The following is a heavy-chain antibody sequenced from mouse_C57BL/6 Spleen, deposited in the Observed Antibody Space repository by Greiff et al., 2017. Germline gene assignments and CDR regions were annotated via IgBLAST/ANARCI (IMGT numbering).Heavy chain of an antibody. CDR1: GYTFTSYW. CDR2: IHPNSGST. J-gene: IGHJ3*01. V-gene: IGHV1-64*01. CDR3: AREVVTWFAY. Sequence: QVQLQQPGAELVKPGASVKLSCKASGYTFTSYWMHWVKQRPGQGLEWIGMIHPNSGSTNYNEKFKSKATLTVDKSSSTAYMQLSSLTSADSAVYYCAREVVTWFAYWGQGTLVTVSA. D-gene: IGHD1-3*01.